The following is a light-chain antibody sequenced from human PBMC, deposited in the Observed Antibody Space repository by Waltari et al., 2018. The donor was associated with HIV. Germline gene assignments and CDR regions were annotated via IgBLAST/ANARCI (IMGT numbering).Light chain of an antibody. Sequence: QSALTQPASVSGSPGQSITISCTGTSSDVGRYNLVSCYQQHPGKAPKLMIYEGSKRPSGVSNRFSGSKSGNTASLTISGLQAEDEADYYCCSYAGSSTLDWVFGGGTKLTVL. CDR1: SSDVGRYNL. J-gene: IGLJ3*02. V-gene: IGLV2-23*01. CDR3: CSYAGSSTLDWV. CDR2: EGS.